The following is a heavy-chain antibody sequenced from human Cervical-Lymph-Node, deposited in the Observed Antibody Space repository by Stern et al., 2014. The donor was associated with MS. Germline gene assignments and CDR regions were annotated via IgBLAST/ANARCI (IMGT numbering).Heavy chain of an antibody. CDR2: IYPGDSDT. D-gene: IGHD3-16*01. CDR3: ARFWGWERGSFDI. Sequence: EDQLVESGAEVKKPGESLKISCKGSGYTFSNYWIAWVRQMPGKGLEWMGIIYPGDSDTRYSPSFQGQVTISADKSITTAYLQWSNLEASDTAMYYCARFWGWERGSFDIWGPGTMVTVSS. V-gene: IGHV5-51*01. CDR1: GYTFSNYW. J-gene: IGHJ3*02.